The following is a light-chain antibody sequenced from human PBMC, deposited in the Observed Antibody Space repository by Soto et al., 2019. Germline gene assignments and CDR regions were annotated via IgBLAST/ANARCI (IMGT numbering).Light chain of an antibody. CDR2: DNN. V-gene: IGLV1-51*01. Sequence: QSVLTQPPSVSAAPGQKVTISWSGSSSNIGNNYVSWYQQLPGTAPKLLIYDNNKRPSGIPDRFSGSKSGTSATLGITGLQTGDEADYYCGTWDSSLSTYVFGIGTKVTVL. CDR3: GTWDSSLSTYV. CDR1: SSNIGNNY. J-gene: IGLJ1*01.